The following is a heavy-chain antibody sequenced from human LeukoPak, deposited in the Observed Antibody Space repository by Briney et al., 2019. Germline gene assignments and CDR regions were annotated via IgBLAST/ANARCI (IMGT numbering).Heavy chain of an antibody. CDR2: INPSGGST. J-gene: IGHJ4*02. CDR3: ARDRFSTFSSGYSYEFDY. Sequence: APVKVSCKASGYTFTSYYMHWVRQAPGQGLEWMGIINPSGGSTSYAQKFQGRVTMTRDMSTSTVYMELSSLRSEDTAVYYCARDRFSTFSSGYSYEFDYWGQGTLVTVSS. D-gene: IGHD5-18*01. CDR1: GYTFTSYY. V-gene: IGHV1-46*01.